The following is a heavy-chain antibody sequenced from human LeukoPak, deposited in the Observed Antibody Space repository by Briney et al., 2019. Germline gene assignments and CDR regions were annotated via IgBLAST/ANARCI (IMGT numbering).Heavy chain of an antibody. J-gene: IGHJ4*02. Sequence: SETLSLTCTVSGGSISGYYWSWVRQPPGKGGEWVGYIYYRASTNYNPSLKSRVTISVDTSKHQFSLRLSSVTAADPAMYYCARGRGYSYGYSFDYWGQGTLVTVSS. CDR3: ARGRGYSYGYSFDY. CDR1: GGSISGYY. V-gene: IGHV4-59*01. CDR2: IYYRAST. D-gene: IGHD5-18*01.